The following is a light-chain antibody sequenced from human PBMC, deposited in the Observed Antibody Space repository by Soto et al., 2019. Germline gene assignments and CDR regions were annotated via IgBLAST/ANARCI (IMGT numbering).Light chain of an antibody. CDR3: QQYSSYPWT. Sequence: DIQMTQSPSTLSASVGDRVTITCRASQSISSWLAWYQQKPGKAPKLLIYKASSLESGVPSRFSASGSGTEFTLTISSPQPDDFATYYCQQYSSYPWTFGQGTKVGIK. CDR1: QSISSW. CDR2: KAS. V-gene: IGKV1-5*03. J-gene: IGKJ1*01.